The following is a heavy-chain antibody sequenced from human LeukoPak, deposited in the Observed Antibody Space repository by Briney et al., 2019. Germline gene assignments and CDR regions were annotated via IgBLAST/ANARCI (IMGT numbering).Heavy chain of an antibody. CDR3: ARLKVTMIVVVITSDAFDI. CDR1: GGSISSGSYY. CDR2: INHSGST. Sequence: SETLSLTCTVSGGSISSGSYYWSWICQPPGKGLEWIGEINHSGSTNYNPSLKSRVTISVDTSKNQFSLKLSSVTAADTAVYYCARLKVTMIVVVITSDAFDIWGQGTMVTVSS. D-gene: IGHD3-22*01. V-gene: IGHV4-39*07. J-gene: IGHJ3*02.